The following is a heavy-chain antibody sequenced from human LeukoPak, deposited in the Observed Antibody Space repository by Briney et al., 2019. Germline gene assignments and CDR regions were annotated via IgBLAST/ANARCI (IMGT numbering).Heavy chain of an antibody. Sequence: PETLSLTCTVSGGSISSYYWSWIRQPPGKGLEWIGYIYYSGSTNYNPSLKSRVTISVDTSKNQFSLKLSSVTAADTAVYYCAREAITNRTVVWGQGTLVTVSS. CDR3: AREAITNRTVV. CDR1: GGSISSYY. J-gene: IGHJ4*02. V-gene: IGHV4-59*01. D-gene: IGHD4-23*01. CDR2: IYYSGST.